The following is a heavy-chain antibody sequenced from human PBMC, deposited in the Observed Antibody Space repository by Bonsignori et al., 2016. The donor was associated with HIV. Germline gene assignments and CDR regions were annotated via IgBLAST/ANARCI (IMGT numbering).Heavy chain of an antibody. CDR2: ISPKGDGT. V-gene: IGHV1-2*02. CDR1: GYTFTDYY. Sequence: ASVKVSCKASGYTFTDYYMHWVRQAPGQGLEWMGWISPKGDGTRYAQKFQGRVTMTRDTSTTTAYMELTSLKSDDTAVYYCARDSPHQGWGADFDYWGQGTLVTVSS. CDR3: ARDSPHQGWGADFDY. J-gene: IGHJ4*02. D-gene: IGHD3-16*01.